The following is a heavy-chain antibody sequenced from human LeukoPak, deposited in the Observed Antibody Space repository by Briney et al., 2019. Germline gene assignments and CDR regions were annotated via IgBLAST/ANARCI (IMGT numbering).Heavy chain of an antibody. CDR1: GYTFTSYD. D-gene: IGHD2-2*01. V-gene: IGHV1-8*03. J-gene: IGHJ4*02. Sequence: GASVKVSCKASGYTFTSYDINWVRQATGQGLEWMGWMNPNGGNTGYAQKFQGRVTITRNTSISTAYMELSSLRSEDTAVYYCARGLVPAAPDAFDYWGQGTLVTVSS. CDR3: ARGLVPAAPDAFDY. CDR2: MNPNGGNT.